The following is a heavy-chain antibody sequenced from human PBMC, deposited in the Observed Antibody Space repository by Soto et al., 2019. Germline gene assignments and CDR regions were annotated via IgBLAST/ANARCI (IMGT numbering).Heavy chain of an antibody. Sequence: EVQLVESGGGLVQPGGSLRLSCAASGFTVSSNYMSWVRQAPGKGLEWVSVIYSGGSTYYADSVKGRVTISRDNSKNTRYLQINSLKAEDTAVNYCARASGDGGGSGWQKDYWYFDLWGRGTLVTVSS. CDR1: GFTVSSNY. D-gene: IGHD6-19*01. V-gene: IGHV3-66*01. J-gene: IGHJ2*01. CDR2: IYSGGST. CDR3: ARASGDGGGSGWQKDYWYFDL.